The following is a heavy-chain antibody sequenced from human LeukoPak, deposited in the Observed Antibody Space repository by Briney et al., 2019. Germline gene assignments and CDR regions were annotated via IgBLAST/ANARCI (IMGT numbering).Heavy chain of an antibody. D-gene: IGHD4/OR15-4a*01. CDR2: ISRSCSTI. CDR3: ARDGRSTMGPYYYYMDV. Sequence: GGSLRLSCAASGFTFSSYEMNWVRQAPGKGLEWVSYISRSCSTIYYADSVKGRFTISRDNAKNSLYLQLNSLRAEDTAVYYRARDGRSTMGPYYYYMDVWGKGTTVTVSS. V-gene: IGHV3-48*03. J-gene: IGHJ6*03. CDR1: GFTFSSYE.